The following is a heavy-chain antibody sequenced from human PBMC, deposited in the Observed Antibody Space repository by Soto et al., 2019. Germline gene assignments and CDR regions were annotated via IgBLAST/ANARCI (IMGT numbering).Heavy chain of an antibody. V-gene: IGHV4-31*03. CDR3: ALGAYDFWSGYYGPPTLYYYYMDV. CDR1: GGSISSGGYY. J-gene: IGHJ6*03. Sequence: SETLSLTCTVSGGSISSGGYYWSWIRQHPGKGLEWIGYIYYSGSTYYNPSLKSRVTISVDTSKNQFSLKLSSVTAADTAVYYCALGAYDFWSGYYGPPTLYYYYMDVWGKGTTVTVSS. CDR2: IYYSGST. D-gene: IGHD3-3*01.